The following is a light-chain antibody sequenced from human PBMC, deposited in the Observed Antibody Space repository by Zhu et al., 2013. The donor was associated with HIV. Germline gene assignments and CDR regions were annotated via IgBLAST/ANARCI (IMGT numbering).Light chain of an antibody. Sequence: DIQMTQSPSSLSASVGDRVTITCRASQSISSYLNWYQQRPGKAPKLLIYKTSTLEGGVPSRFSGSGSGTDFTLTISTLQPEDFATYYCQQTYSSLTFGGGTKVEIK. J-gene: IGKJ4*01. CDR3: QQTYSSLT. V-gene: IGKV1-39*01. CDR1: QSISSY. CDR2: KTS.